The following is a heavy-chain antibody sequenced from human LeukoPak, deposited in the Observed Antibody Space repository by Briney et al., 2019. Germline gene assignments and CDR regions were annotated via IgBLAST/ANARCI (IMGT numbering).Heavy chain of an antibody. CDR1: GFTFDDYA. Sequence: PGRSLRLSCAASGFTFDDYAMHWVRQAPGKGLEWVSGISWNSGSIGYADSVKGRFTISRDNAKNSLYLQMNSLRAEDTALYYCTYYGSGSQYWGQGTLVTVSS. V-gene: IGHV3-9*01. CDR2: ISWNSGSI. CDR3: TYYGSGSQY. J-gene: IGHJ4*02. D-gene: IGHD3-10*01.